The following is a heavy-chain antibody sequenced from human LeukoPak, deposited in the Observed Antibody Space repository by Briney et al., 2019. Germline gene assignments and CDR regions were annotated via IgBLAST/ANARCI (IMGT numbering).Heavy chain of an antibody. D-gene: IGHD5-18*01. J-gene: IGHJ4*02. V-gene: IGHV3-64*02. Sequence: GGSLRLSCAASGSTFSNYAMHWVRQAPGKGLEYVSAIGGNGDTSYYADSVKGRFTISRDNSKNTVYLQMGSLRTEDMAVYYCATRHEYSYPYWGQGTLVTVSS. CDR3: ATRHEYSYPY. CDR2: IGGNGDTS. CDR1: GSTFSNYA.